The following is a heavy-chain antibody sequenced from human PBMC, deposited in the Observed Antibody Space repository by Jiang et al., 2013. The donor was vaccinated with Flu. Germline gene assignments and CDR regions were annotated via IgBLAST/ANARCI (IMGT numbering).Heavy chain of an antibody. D-gene: IGHD4-17*01. CDR3: ARLRYGDYPVDY. J-gene: IGHJ4*02. V-gene: IGHV4-34*01. Sequence: SLTCAVYGGSFSGYYWSWIRQPPGKGLEWIGEINHSGSTNYNPSLKSRVTISVDTSKNQFSLKLSSVTAADTAVYYCARLRYGDYPVDYWGQGTLVTVSS. CDR2: INHSGST. CDR1: GGSFSGYY.